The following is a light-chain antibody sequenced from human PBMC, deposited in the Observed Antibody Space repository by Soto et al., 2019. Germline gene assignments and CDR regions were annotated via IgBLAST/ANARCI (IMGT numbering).Light chain of an antibody. Sequence: QSALTQPASVSGSPGQSITISCSGTTSDVGIYNLVSWYQQLPGKAPKLVIYEVDKRPSGVSNRFSGSRSGNTASLTISGLQSEDEADYYCSSYAGSRWVFGGGTQLTVL. CDR1: TSDVGIYNL. CDR3: SSYAGSRWV. V-gene: IGLV2-23*02. J-gene: IGLJ3*02. CDR2: EVD.